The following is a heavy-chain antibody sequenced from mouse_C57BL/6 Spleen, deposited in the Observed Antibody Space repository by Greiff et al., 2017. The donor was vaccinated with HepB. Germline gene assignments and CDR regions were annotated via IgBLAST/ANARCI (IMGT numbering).Heavy chain of an antibody. CDR1: GYNFTSYW. CDR2: ICPSDSYT. V-gene: IGHV1-69*01. D-gene: IGHD1-1*01. J-gene: IGHJ2*01. Sequence: GQLQQPGAELVVPGASVKMSCKGSGYNFTSYWMHWGKQRPGQGLEWIGGICPSDSYTNYNQKFKGKSTLTVDKSSSTAYMQLSSLTSEDSAVYYCARSGYYGSSYGYWGQGTTLTVSS. CDR3: ARSGYYGSSYGY.